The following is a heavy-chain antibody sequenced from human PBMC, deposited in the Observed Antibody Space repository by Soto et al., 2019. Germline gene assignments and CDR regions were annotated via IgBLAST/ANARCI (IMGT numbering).Heavy chain of an antibody. CDR2: ISPSGTT. Sequence: QVQLHQWGAGLLKPSETLSLACSLYSGSLSGYYWSWIRQPPGKGLEWIGEISPSGTTNYSPSLKSRVSISVDTPKNQFSLNLTSLTAADTAVYYCARAPKVSGSAQTRPDFWGQGSLVTVSS. V-gene: IGHV4-34*01. J-gene: IGHJ4*02. D-gene: IGHD6-6*01. CDR1: SGSLSGYY. CDR3: ARAPKVSGSAQTRPDF.